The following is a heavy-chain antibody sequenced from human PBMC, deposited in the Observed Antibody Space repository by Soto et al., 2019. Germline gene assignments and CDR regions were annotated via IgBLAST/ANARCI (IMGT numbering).Heavy chain of an antibody. D-gene: IGHD6-13*01. CDR3: ARDLAAGDY. V-gene: IGHV1-46*01. CDR2: FNPTSGST. Sequence: QVQLVQSGAEVKKPGASVKLSCKASGYTFINYYIHWVRQAPGQGIEWMGIFNPTSGSTNYAQKFQGGVTLTMDTSTRTVYMELSSLRFDDTAVYYCARDLAAGDYWGQGTLVTVSS. J-gene: IGHJ4*02. CDR1: GYTFINYY.